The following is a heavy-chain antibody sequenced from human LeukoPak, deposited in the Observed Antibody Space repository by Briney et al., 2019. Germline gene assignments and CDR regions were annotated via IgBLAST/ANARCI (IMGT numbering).Heavy chain of an antibody. J-gene: IGHJ5*02. V-gene: IGHV4-34*01. CDR3: ASGWYSANWFDP. CDR1: GFTVSSNY. CDR2: INHSGST. D-gene: IGHD6-13*01. Sequence: NPGGSLRLSCAASGFTVSSNYMSWIRQPPGKGLEWIGEINHSGSTNYNPSLKSRVTISVDTSKNQFSLKLSSVTAADTAVYYCASGWYSANWFDPWGQGTLVTVSS.